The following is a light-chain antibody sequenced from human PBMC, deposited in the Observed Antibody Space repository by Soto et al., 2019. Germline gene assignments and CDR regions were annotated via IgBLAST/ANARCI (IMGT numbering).Light chain of an antibody. Sequence: EIVMTQSPGPLSVSPGERATLPCRASQSVRSNLAWYQQKPGQAPRLLIYEASTRATGIPARFSGSGSGTEFTLTISSLQSEDFAVYHCQQYNNWPPFTFGPGTKVDIK. J-gene: IGKJ3*01. CDR3: QQYNNWPPFT. CDR2: EAS. V-gene: IGKV3-15*01. CDR1: QSVRSN.